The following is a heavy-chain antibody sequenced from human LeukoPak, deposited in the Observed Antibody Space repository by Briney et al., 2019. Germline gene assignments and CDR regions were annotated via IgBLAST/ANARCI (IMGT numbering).Heavy chain of an antibody. CDR2: INWNDGSI. CDR1: GFTFDDYG. Sequence: PGGSLRLSCAASGFTFDDYGMSWVRQAPGKGLEWVSGINWNDGSIGYADSVKGRFTISRDNAKNSLYLQMNSLRAEDTALYHCARWLQLRGYYYYMDVWGKGTTVTVSS. CDR3: ARWLQLRGYYYYMDV. D-gene: IGHD5-24*01. J-gene: IGHJ6*03. V-gene: IGHV3-20*01.